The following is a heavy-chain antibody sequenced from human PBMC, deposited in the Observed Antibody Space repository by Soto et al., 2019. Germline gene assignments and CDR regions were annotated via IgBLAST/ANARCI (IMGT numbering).Heavy chain of an antibody. J-gene: IGHJ4*02. V-gene: IGHV3-21*01. CDR1: GFTFRTYS. D-gene: IGHD2-21*02. CDR3: ARFVSATAINDH. CDR2: ISSSSSYI. Sequence: EVQLVESGGGLVKPGESLRLSCAASGFTFRTYSMNWVRQAPGKGLEWVSLISSSSSYIYYADSLKGRFTISRDNAKNSLYLEMNNLRAEDTAVYYCARFVSATAINDHSGQGTLVTVSS.